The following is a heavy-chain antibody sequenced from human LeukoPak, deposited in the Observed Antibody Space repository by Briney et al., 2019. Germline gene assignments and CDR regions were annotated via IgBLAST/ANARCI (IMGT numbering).Heavy chain of an antibody. V-gene: IGHV3-66*01. CDR2: IYNGGST. CDR1: GFSVSSNY. CDR3: ARASRWLAFDD. Sequence: GGSLRLSCAASGFSVSSNYMAWVRQAPGKGLEWVSVIYNGGSTKYGDSVKDRLTISRDNSKNTLHLQMNSLRAEDTALYYCARASRWLAFDDWGQGALVTVSA. D-gene: IGHD6-19*01. J-gene: IGHJ4*02.